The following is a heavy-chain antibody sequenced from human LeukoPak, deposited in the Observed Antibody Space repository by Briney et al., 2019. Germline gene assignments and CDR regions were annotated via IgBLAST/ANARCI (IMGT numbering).Heavy chain of an antibody. D-gene: IGHD1-26*01. CDR3: AKDLEGAGPRYYYYYMDV. Sequence: GGSLRLSCAASGFSFSSYAMSWVRQAPGKGLEWVSAISGSGGSTYYADSVEGRFTISRDNSKNTLYLQMNSLRAEDTAVYYCAKDLEGAGPRYYYYYMDVWGKGTTVTVSS. CDR1: GFSFSSYA. J-gene: IGHJ6*03. CDR2: ISGSGGST. V-gene: IGHV3-23*01.